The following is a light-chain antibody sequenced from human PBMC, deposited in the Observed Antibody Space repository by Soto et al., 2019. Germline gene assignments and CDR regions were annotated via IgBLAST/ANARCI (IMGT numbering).Light chain of an antibody. CDR3: HQTFSSPRT. V-gene: IGKV1-39*01. CDR1: QSVYAF. Sequence: IHMTQSPSSLSASVGDKVTITCRASQSVYAFLSWYQHKSGGAPSLLIYEASILHSGVPSRFSGSGSGTNFTLTIDGLRPEDFATYYCHQTFSSPRTFGPGTKV. J-gene: IGKJ1*01. CDR2: EAS.